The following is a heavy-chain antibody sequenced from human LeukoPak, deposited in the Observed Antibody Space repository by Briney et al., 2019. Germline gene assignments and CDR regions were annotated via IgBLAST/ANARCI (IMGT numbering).Heavy chain of an antibody. V-gene: IGHV3-21*01. D-gene: IGHD3-10*01. CDR3: ERDRVVRGVINDY. CDR1: GFTFSSYS. J-gene: IGHJ4*02. Sequence: GGSLRRSCAASGFTFSSYSMNWVRQAPGKGLEWVSAISSSSSYIYYADSVKGRFTISRDNAKNSLYLQMNSLRAEDTAVYSCERDRVVRGVINDYWGQGTLVTVSS. CDR2: ISSSSSYI.